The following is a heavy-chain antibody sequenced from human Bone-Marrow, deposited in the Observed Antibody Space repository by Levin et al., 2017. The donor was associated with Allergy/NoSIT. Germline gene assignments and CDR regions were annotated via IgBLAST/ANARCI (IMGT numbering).Heavy chain of an antibody. CDR2: IYTTGST. D-gene: IGHD3-10*01. Sequence: SQTLSLPCTVSAGSIRSGGYFWSWIRQPAGKGLEWIGRIYTTGSTNYNPSLKSRVIISVETSKNQFSLNLRSVTAADAAVYYCAGESYHGSGSFHAPFEFWGRGNLVTVSS. CDR3: AGESYHGSGSFHAPFEF. J-gene: IGHJ2*01. V-gene: IGHV4-61*02. CDR1: AGSIRSGGYF.